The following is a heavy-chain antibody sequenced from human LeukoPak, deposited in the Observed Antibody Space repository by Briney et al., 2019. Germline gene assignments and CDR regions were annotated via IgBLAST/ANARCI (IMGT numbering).Heavy chain of an antibody. V-gene: IGHV3-30*04. CDR1: GFTFSSYA. D-gene: IGHD6-19*01. CDR2: ISYDGSNK. Sequence: GGSLRLSCAASGFTFSSYAMHWVRQAPGKGLEWVTVISYDGSNKYYADSVKGRFTISRDNSKNTLYLQMDSLRAEDTAVYYCASRAVAVLDYWGQGTLVTVSS. J-gene: IGHJ4*02. CDR3: ASRAVAVLDY.